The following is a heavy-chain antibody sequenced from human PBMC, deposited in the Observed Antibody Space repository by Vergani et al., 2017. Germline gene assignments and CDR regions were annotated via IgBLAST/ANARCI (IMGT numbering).Heavy chain of an antibody. D-gene: IGHD4-17*01. CDR1: GFTFSSYG. CDR3: ARDLGDCGDPYYFDY. J-gene: IGHJ4*02. V-gene: IGHV3-33*01. Sequence: QVQLVESGGGVVQPGRSLRLSCAASGFTFSSYGMHWVRQAPGKGLEWVAVIWYDGSNKYYVDSVKGRFTISRDNSKNTLYLQMNSLRADDTAVYYCARDLGDCGDPYYFDYWGQGTLVTVSS. CDR2: IWYDGSNK.